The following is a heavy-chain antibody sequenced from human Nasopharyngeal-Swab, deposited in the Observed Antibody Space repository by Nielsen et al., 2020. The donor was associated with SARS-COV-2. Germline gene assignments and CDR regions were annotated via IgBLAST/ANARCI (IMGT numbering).Heavy chain of an antibody. D-gene: IGHD6-19*01. J-gene: IGHJ4*02. CDR1: GYIFTTYG. CDR2: ISGYNGNT. V-gene: IGHV1-18*01. CDR3: ARCVAVAGRDLGPYYFDY. Sequence: ASVKVSCKASGYIFTTYGISWVRQAPGQGLEWMGWISGYNGNTKYAQKFQGRVTMTTGTSTTTAYMELRGLRSDDTAVYYCARCVAVAGRDLGPYYFDYWGQGALVTVSS.